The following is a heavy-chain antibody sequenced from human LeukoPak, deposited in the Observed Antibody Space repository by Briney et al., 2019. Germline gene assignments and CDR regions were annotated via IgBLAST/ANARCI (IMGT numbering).Heavy chain of an antibody. J-gene: IGHJ4*02. CDR1: GGSISSSDYY. D-gene: IGHD5-24*01. CDR3: AKEETRAFDY. V-gene: IGHV4-39*02. Sequence: SETLSLTCTVSGGSISSSDYYWGWIRQPPGKGLEWIGAIYYTGSTYYNPSLKSRVTISVDTSKNQFSLKLNSVTAADTAVYYCAKEETRAFDYWGQGTLVTVSS. CDR2: IYYTGST.